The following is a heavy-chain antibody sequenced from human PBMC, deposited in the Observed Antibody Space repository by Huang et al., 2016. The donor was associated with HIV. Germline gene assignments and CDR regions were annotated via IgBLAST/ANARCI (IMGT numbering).Heavy chain of an antibody. CDR1: GFTFRSYW. V-gene: IGHV3-7*04. CDR2: IKQDGSEK. D-gene: IGHD3-3*01. J-gene: IGHJ6*02. Sequence: EVQLVESGGGLVQPGGSLRLSCAASGFTFRSYWMSWVRQAPWKGMEWVVKIKQDGSEKYYVDSVKGRFTISRDNVKNALYLQMYSLRVEDTAIYYCARGGAPYYDFWSGGHHYGMDVWGQGTTVTVSS. CDR3: ARGGAPYYDFWSGGHHYGMDV.